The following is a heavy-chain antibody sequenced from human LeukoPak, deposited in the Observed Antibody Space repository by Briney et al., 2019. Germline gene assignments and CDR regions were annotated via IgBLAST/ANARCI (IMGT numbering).Heavy chain of an antibody. CDR2: ISGSGGST. V-gene: IGHV3-23*01. D-gene: IGHD6-19*01. Sequence: GGTLRLSCAASGFTFSSYGMSWVRQAPGKGLEWVSAISGSGGSTYYADSVKGRFTISRDNSKNTMYLQMNSLRAEDTAVYYCAKTLIGGIAVSDTRDAFDIWGQGTMVTVSS. CDR3: AKTLIGGIAVSDTRDAFDI. CDR1: GFTFSSYG. J-gene: IGHJ3*02.